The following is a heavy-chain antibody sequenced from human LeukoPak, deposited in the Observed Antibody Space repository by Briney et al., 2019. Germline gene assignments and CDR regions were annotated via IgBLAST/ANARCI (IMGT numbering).Heavy chain of an antibody. D-gene: IGHD3-22*01. Sequence: PSETLSLTCTVSGYSISSGYYWGWIRQPPGKGLEWFGSIYHSGSTYYNPSLKSRVTISVDTSKNQFSLKLSSVTAADTAVYYCASQALYYYDSSGYYYGAFDIWGQGTMVTVSS. CDR1: GYSISSGYY. V-gene: IGHV4-38-2*02. J-gene: IGHJ3*02. CDR2: IYHSGST. CDR3: ASQALYYYDSSGYYYGAFDI.